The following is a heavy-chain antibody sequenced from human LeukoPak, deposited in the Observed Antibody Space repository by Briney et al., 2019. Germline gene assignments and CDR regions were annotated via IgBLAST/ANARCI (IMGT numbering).Heavy chain of an antibody. CDR1: GFTFSSYS. J-gene: IGHJ4*02. Sequence: GGSLRLSCAASGFTFSSYSMNWVRQAPGKGLEWVSSISSSRSYIYYADSGKGRSTFSRDNAKNSLYLQMNSRRAEDTAVYYCASSGRGSGSYSATYSFDYWGQGTLVTVSS. V-gene: IGHV3-21*01. CDR2: ISSSRSYI. D-gene: IGHD3-10*01. CDR3: ASSGRGSGSYSATYSFDY.